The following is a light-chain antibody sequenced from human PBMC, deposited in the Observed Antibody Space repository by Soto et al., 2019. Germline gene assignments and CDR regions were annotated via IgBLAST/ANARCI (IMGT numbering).Light chain of an antibody. V-gene: IGLV2-14*01. CDR1: SSDVGAFNY. J-gene: IGLJ1*01. CDR2: EVG. Sequence: QSALTQPASVSGSPGQSITISCTGTSSDVGAFNYVSWYQQYPGKAPKLMIYEVGNRPSGVSNRFSGSKSGNTASLTISGLQAEDEADYYCCSYASGSIYVFGTGTKLTVL. CDR3: CSYASGSIYV.